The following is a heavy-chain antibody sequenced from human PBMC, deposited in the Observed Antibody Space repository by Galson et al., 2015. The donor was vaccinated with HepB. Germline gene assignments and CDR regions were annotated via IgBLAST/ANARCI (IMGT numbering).Heavy chain of an antibody. CDR2: FDPEDGET. D-gene: IGHD6-19*01. V-gene: IGHV1-24*01. J-gene: IGHJ6*02. Sequence: SVKVSCKVSGYTLTELSMHWVRQAPGKGLEWMGGFDPEDGETIYAQKFQGRVTMTEDTSTDTAYMELSSLRSEDTAVYYCATDAVSSGWPNYYYYGMDVWGQGTTVTVSS. CDR3: ATDAVSSGWPNYYYYGMDV. CDR1: GYTLTELS.